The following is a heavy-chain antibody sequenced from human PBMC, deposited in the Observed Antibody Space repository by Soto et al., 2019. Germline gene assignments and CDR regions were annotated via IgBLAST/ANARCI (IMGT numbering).Heavy chain of an antibody. CDR2: INPNSGGT. V-gene: IGHV1-2*02. CDR3: ARVAAVAGPFDY. CDR1: GYTFTGYY. J-gene: IGHJ4*02. Sequence: VASVKVSCKASGYTFTGYYMHWVRQAPGQGLEWMGWINPNSGGTNYAQKFQGRVTMTRDTSISTAYMELSRLRSDDTAVYYCARVAAVAGPFDYWGQGTLVTVS. D-gene: IGHD6-19*01.